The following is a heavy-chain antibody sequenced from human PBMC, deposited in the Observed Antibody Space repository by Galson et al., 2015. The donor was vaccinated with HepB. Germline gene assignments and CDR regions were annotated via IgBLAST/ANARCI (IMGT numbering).Heavy chain of an antibody. J-gene: IGHJ4*02. V-gene: IGHV3-30*04. Sequence: SLRLSCAGSGFKFSTYAMHWVRQAPGKRLEWVALISFTGLNKHYADSVKGRFTIFRDNSKNILYLQMNSLRPDDTALYYCATDSWGYYPNDWFYPHDYWGRGTLVTVSS. CDR1: GFKFSTYA. D-gene: IGHD3-9*01. CDR2: ISFTGLNK. CDR3: ATDSWGYYPNDWFYPHDY.